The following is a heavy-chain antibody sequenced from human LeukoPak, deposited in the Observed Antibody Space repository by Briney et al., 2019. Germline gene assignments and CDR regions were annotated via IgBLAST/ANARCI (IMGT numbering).Heavy chain of an antibody. CDR2: ISGSGGST. V-gene: IGHV3-23*01. CDR3: AKDLVGATNWAFDY. CDR1: GFTFSSYG. D-gene: IGHD1-26*01. Sequence: PGGTLRLSCAASGFTFSSYGMSWVRQAPGKGLEWVSAISGSGGSTYYADSVKGRFTISRDNSKNTLYLQMNSLRAEDTAVYYCAKDLVGATNWAFDYWGQGTLVTVSS. J-gene: IGHJ4*02.